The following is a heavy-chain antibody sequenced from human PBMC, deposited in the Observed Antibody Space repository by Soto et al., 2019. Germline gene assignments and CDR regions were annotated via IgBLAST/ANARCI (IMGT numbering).Heavy chain of an antibody. CDR1: GFTFSSYG. CDR2: ISYDGSNK. D-gene: IGHD3-22*01. CDR3: AKDLLYYDSSGYYPSFDY. V-gene: IGHV3-30*18. Sequence: GGSLRLSCAASGFTFSSYGMHWVRQAPGKGLEWVAVISYDGSNKYYADSVKGRFTISRDNSKNTLYLQMNSLRAEDTAVYYCAKDLLYYDSSGYYPSFDYWGQGTLVTVSS. J-gene: IGHJ4*02.